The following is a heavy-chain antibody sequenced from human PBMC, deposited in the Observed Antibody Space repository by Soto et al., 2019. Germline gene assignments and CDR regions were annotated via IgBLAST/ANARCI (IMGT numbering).Heavy chain of an antibody. CDR2: IYSGGYT. CDR1: GFTVSNNY. Sequence: EVQLVESGGGLIQPGGSLRLSCAVSGFTVSNNYMSWVRQAPGKGLEGVSVIYSGGYTAYGDSVKGRFTISRDNSKNTQYLQMNSRRADATAVYYCATQRGGGGYWGQGTLVTVSSDVWGQGTTVTVSS. D-gene: IGHD1-26*01. J-gene: IGHJ6*02. V-gene: IGHV3-53*01. CDR3: ATQRGGGGYWGQGTLVTVSSDV.